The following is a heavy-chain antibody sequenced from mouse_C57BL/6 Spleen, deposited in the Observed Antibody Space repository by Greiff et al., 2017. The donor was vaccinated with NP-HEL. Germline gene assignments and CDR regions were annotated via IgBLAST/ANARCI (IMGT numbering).Heavy chain of an antibody. J-gene: IGHJ3*01. D-gene: IGHD1-1*01. CDR1: GFSLTSYG. Sequence: QVQLKESGPGLVQPSQSLSITCTVSGFSLTSYGVHWVRQSPGKGLEWLGVIWSGGSTDYNAAFISRLSISKDNSKSQVFFKMNSLQADDTAIYYCARTGLLRSPWFAYWGQGTLVTVSA. CDR3: ARTGLLRSPWFAY. V-gene: IGHV2-2*01. CDR2: IWSGGST.